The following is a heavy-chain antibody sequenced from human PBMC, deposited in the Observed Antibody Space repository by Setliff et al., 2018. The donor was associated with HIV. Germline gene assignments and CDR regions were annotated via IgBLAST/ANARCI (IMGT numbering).Heavy chain of an antibody. J-gene: IGHJ3*01. V-gene: IGHV1-69*06. CDR2: IIPVYGTT. D-gene: IGHD3-22*01. CDR3: ARYESSGHDAFDL. Sequence: SVKVSCKASGGTFSSYGISWVRQAPGQGLEWMGRIIPVYGTTNYAQKFQGRVTITADKSTSTAYMELSSLWSEDTAVYYCARYESSGHDAFDLWGQGTMVTV. CDR1: GGTFSSYG.